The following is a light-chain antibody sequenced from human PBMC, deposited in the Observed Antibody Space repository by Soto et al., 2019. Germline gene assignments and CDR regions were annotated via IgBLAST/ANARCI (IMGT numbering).Light chain of an antibody. CDR2: SAS. V-gene: IGKV1-9*01. Sequence: DIQLTQSPSVLSVSVGDTVTITCRASQALSNYLAWYQQKPGKAPDLLIYSASTLQSGVPSRFSGSGSETEFSLSIRALLPEDFATYYCQQLSRYPLTFGGGTKVDIK. CDR3: QQLSRYPLT. J-gene: IGKJ4*01. CDR1: QALSNY.